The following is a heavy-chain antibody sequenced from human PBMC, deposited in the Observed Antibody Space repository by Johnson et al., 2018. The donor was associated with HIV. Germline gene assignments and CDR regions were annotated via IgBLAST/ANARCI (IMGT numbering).Heavy chain of an antibody. CDR1: EFTFDDYA. D-gene: IGHD1-26*01. Sequence: VQLVESGGGVVRPGGSLRLYCAASEFTFDDYAMSWVRQVPGKGLEWVSGIKWNGGGTGYADSVKGRFTISRDNAKNSLYLQMNSLRAEDTALYYCARELWELNAFDIWGQGTLVTVSS. J-gene: IGHJ3*02. CDR2: IKWNGGGT. CDR3: ARELWELNAFDI. V-gene: IGHV3-20*04.